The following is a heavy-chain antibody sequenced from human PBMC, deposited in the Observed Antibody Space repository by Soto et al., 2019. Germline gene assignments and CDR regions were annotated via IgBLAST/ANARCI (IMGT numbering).Heavy chain of an antibody. CDR3: ARVSPPYCSSTSCSQYYYYYGMDV. Sequence: SETLSLTCTVSCGSISSGDYYWSWIRQPPGKGLEWIGYIYYSGSTYYNPSLKSRVTISVDTSKNQFSLKLSSVTAADTAVYYCARVSPPYCSSTSCSQYYYYYGMDVWGQGTTVTVSS. V-gene: IGHV4-30-4*01. D-gene: IGHD2-2*01. J-gene: IGHJ6*02. CDR1: CGSISSGDYY. CDR2: IYYSGST.